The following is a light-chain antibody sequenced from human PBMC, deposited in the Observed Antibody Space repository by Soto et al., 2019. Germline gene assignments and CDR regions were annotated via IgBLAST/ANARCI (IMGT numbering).Light chain of an antibody. V-gene: IGKV1-27*01. CDR2: GAF. CDR3: QKYNSAPYA. J-gene: IGKJ2*01. CDR1: QGISNY. Sequence: DIQMTQSPSSLSASVGDRVTITCRASQGISNYLAWNQQRPGQVPKLLIYGAFTLQSGVPSRFSGSGSGTDFTLTISSLQPEDVATYYCQKYNSAPYAFGQGTKLEIK.